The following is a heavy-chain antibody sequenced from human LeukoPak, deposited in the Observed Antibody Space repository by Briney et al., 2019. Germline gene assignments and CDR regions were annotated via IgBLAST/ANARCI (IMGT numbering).Heavy chain of an antibody. CDR1: GFTFSRYW. CDR3: VLDLFSSFAFDI. V-gene: IGHV3-74*01. Sequence: GGSLRLSCAASGFTFSRYWMHWVRQAPGKGLLWVSRINSDGSSTYYADSVKGRFTTSRDNAKNALHLQMNSLTAEDTAMYYCVLDLFSSFAFDIWGQGTMVTVSS. D-gene: IGHD3/OR15-3a*01. J-gene: IGHJ3*02. CDR2: INSDGSST.